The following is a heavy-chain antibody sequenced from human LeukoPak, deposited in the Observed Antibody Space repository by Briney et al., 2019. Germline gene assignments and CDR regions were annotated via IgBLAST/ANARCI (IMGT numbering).Heavy chain of an antibody. V-gene: IGHV3-7*01. J-gene: IGHJ4*02. CDR3: ARVEVYDILTGFDY. Sequence: GGSLRLSCAASGFSFSSYWMSWVRQAPGKGLEWVANMKQDGSEKYYVDSVKGRFTISRDNAKNSLYLQMNSLRAEDTAVYYCARVEVYDILTGFDYWGQGTLVTVSS. CDR2: MKQDGSEK. CDR1: GFSFSSYW. D-gene: IGHD3-9*01.